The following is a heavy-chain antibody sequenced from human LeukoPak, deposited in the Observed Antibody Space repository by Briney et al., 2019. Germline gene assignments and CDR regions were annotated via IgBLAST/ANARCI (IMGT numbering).Heavy chain of an antibody. CDR3: AVPNFDWLLKGPLVY. Sequence: VASVKVFCKASGYTFTSYYMHWVRQAPGQGLEWMGIITPSGGSTSYAQKFQGRVTMTRDTSTSTVYMELSSLRSEDTAVYYCAVPNFDWLLKGPLVYWGQGTLVTVSS. D-gene: IGHD3-9*01. V-gene: IGHV1-46*03. CDR2: ITPSGGST. J-gene: IGHJ4*02. CDR1: GYTFTSYY.